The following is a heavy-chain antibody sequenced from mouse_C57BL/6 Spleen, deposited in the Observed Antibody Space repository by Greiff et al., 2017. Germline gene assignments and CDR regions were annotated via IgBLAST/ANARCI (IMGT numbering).Heavy chain of an antibody. V-gene: IGHV2-9-1*01. D-gene: IGHD2-3*01. J-gene: IGHJ3*01. Sequence: QVHVKQSEPGLVAPSQSLSITCTVSGFSFTSYSISWVRQPPGQGLEWLGVIWPAGGTNYNSALKSRLSISKDNSKSQVFLKMNSLQTDDTARYYCASIYDGYYGFAYWGQGTLVTVSA. CDR1: GFSFTSYS. CDR3: ASIYDGYYGFAY. CDR2: IWPAGGT.